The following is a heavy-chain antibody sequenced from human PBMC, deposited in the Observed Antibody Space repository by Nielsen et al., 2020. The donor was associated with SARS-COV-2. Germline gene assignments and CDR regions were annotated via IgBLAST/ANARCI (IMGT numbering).Heavy chain of an antibody. Sequence: GESLKISCAASGFTFSTYAMHWVRQAPGKGLEWVAVISYDGSEKSFADSVKGRFTISRDNSKNTLYLHMNSLRAEDTAVYYCARGNGWGSYFDYWGQGTLVTVSS. CDR3: ARGNGWGSYFDY. D-gene: IGHD7-27*01. J-gene: IGHJ4*02. V-gene: IGHV3-30-3*01. CDR1: GFTFSTYA. CDR2: ISYDGSEK.